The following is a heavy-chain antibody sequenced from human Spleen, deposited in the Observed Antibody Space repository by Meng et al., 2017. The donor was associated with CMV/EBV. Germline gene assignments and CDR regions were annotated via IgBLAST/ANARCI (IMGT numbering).Heavy chain of an antibody. CDR2: ISGSGVTT. D-gene: IGHD3-22*01. V-gene: IGHV3-23*01. CDR1: GFTFSSYA. J-gene: IGHJ4*02. Sequence: GGSLRLSCTASGFTFSSYAMNWVRQAPGKGLEWVSGISGSGVTTFHADSVKGRFIISRDNSRSALYVQMNSLRAEDTAVYYCAKAVASHSSGRVFDYWGQGTLDTVSS. CDR3: AKAVASHSSGRVFDY.